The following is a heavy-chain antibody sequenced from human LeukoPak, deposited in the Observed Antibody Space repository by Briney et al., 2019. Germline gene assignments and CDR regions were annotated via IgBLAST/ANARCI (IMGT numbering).Heavy chain of an antibody. CDR1: GGTFSSYT. CDR3: ASGYSYRFYFDF. Sequence: ASVMVSCKASGGTFSSYTISWVRQAPGQGLEWMGWIAAYNDNTNYAQKFQGRITMTTDTSTSTAYMELRSLTSDDTAMYYCASGYSYRFYFDFWGQGTLVTVSS. D-gene: IGHD5-12*01. J-gene: IGHJ4*02. CDR2: IAAYNDNT. V-gene: IGHV1-18*01.